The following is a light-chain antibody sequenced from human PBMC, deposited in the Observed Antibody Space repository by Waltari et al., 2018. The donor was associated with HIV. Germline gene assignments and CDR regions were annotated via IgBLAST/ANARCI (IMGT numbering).Light chain of an antibody. V-gene: IGLV1-44*01. CDR3: ATWDDSLNAWV. CDR1: SSNIGSNT. J-gene: IGLJ3*02. Sequence: QSVLNQSPSASGTPGQRVIISCSGSSSNIGSNTVTWYQQFPGTAPKLLIYRYGPPPSGVPERFSGSKSATSTSLAISGLRSEDEADYYCATWDDSLNAWVFGGGTKLTVL. CDR2: RYG.